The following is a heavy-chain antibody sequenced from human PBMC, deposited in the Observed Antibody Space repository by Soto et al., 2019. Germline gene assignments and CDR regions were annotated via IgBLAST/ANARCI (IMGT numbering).Heavy chain of an antibody. Sequence: PGQSLKNASKVSVYNFTSYWISWVRQMPGKGLEWMGRIDPSDSYTNYSPSFQGHVTISADKSISTAYLQWSSLKASDTAMYYCSGYYYDSSGYYYPGYWGQGTLVTVSS. D-gene: IGHD3-22*01. V-gene: IGHV5-10-1*01. CDR1: VYNFTSYW. CDR3: SGYYYDSSGYYYPGY. CDR2: IDPSDSYT. J-gene: IGHJ4*02.